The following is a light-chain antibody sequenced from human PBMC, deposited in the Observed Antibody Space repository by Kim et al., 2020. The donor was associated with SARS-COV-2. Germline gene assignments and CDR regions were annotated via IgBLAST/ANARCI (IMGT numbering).Light chain of an antibody. Sequence: DIQMTQSPSTLSASVGDRVTITCRASQTINSWLAWYQQKPGRAPKLLIYMTSTLHSGVPSRFSGSGSGTEFTLSISSLQPDDFATYYCQQYESYGVVTFGGGTKVDIK. CDR1: QTINSW. V-gene: IGKV1-5*03. CDR2: MTS. CDR3: QQYESYGVVT. J-gene: IGKJ4*01.